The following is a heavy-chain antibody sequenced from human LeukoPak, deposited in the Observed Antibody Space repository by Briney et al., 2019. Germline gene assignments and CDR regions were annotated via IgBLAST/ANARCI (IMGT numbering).Heavy chain of an antibody. CDR1: GFTFSSYA. J-gene: IGHJ4*02. CDR2: ISGSGGGT. V-gene: IGHV3-23*01. CDR3: ANRHSSGWSYYFDY. D-gene: IGHD6-19*01. Sequence: QSGGSLRLSCAASGFTFSSYAMSWVRQAPGKGLEWVSTISGSGGGTYYADSVKGRFTISRDNSKNTLYLQTNSLRAEDTAVYYCANRHSSGWSYYFDYWGQGTLVTVSS.